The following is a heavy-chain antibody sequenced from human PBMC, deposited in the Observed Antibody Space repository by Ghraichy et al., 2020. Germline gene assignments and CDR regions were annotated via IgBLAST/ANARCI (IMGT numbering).Heavy chain of an antibody. CDR3: AKGGSSPLGDAFDS. D-gene: IGHD6-6*01. J-gene: IGHJ3*02. V-gene: IGHV3-33*06. Sequence: GGPLRLSCAASGFTFSSFVMHWVRQAPGKGLEWVAVVWYDGSLKYYVDSVKGRFAISRDNSMNTVSLEMNSLRAEDTAMYYCAKGGSSPLGDAFDSWGQGTMVTVSS. CDR1: GFTFSSFV. CDR2: VWYDGSLK.